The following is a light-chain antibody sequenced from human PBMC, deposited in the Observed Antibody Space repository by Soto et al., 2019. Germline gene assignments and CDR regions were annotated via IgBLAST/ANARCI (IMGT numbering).Light chain of an antibody. J-gene: IGKJ5*01. Sequence: EVVFTQSEGTRAVSPGEGATLSCRASQSVSSSYLAWYQQNPGQAPRLLSYGASSRATGLPDRFSGSGSGTDLNPTISRVDPKDFAVYYCQQYGRSPITLGKGTRLEIK. CDR1: QSVSSSY. CDR2: GAS. V-gene: IGKV3-20*01. CDR3: QQYGRSPIT.